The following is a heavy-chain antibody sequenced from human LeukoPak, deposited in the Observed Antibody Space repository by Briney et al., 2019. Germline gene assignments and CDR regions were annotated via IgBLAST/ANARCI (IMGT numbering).Heavy chain of an antibody. J-gene: IGHJ4*02. V-gene: IGHV3-7*03. CDR1: GFTFSTYW. CDR2: IKQDGSDK. CDR3: AGWAGGHYDY. D-gene: IGHD1-26*01. Sequence: GGSLRVSCAVSGFTFSTYWMSWVRQAPGKGLEWVANIKQDGSDKYYVESVKGRFTISRDNAKNSLYLQMNSLRAEDTAVYYCAGWAGGHYDYWGQGTLVTVSS.